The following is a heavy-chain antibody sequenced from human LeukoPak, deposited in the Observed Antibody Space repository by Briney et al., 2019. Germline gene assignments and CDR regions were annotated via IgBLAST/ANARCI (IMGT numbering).Heavy chain of an antibody. CDR2: IYYSGST. CDR3: ARTPRGEFSDY. V-gene: IGHV4-59*01. D-gene: IGHD3-16*01. CDR1: GGSISSYY. Sequence: SETLSLTCTVSGGSISSYYWSWIRQPPGKGLEWIGYIYYSGSTNYNPSLKSRVTISVDTSKNQFSLKLISVTAADTAVYYCARTPRGEFSDYWGQGTLVTVSS. J-gene: IGHJ4*02.